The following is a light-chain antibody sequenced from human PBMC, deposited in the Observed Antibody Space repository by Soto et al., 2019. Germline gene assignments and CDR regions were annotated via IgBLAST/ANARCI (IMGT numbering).Light chain of an antibody. CDR3: QQSYSVPIT. J-gene: IGKJ5*01. V-gene: IGKV1-39*01. CDR1: QNIGSW. CDR2: AAS. Sequence: LAGCIGNKKNMTCLACQNIGSWVAWYQQKPGKAPKFLIHAASSLQSGVPSRFSGSGSGTDFTLIINSLQPEDFATYYCQQSYSVPITFGQRRLLEVK.